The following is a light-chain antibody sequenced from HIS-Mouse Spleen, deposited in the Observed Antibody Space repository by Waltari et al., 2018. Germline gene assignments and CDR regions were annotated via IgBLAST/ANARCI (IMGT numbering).Light chain of an antibody. CDR1: SSNIGSNT. V-gene: IGLV1-44*01. Sequence: QSVLTQPPSASGTPGQRVTISCSGRSSNIGSNTVNWYHQLPGTAPKLLIYSNKQRPSGVPDRFSGSKSGTSASLAISGLQSEDEADYYCAAWDDSLNGYVFGTGTKVTVL. CDR3: AAWDDSLNGYV. CDR2: SNK. J-gene: IGLJ1*01.